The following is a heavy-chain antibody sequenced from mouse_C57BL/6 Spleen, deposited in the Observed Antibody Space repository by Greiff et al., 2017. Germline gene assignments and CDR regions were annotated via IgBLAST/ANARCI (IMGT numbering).Heavy chain of an antibody. CDR3: ARSKGDDYEAFAY. V-gene: IGHV1-82*01. J-gene: IGHJ3*01. D-gene: IGHD2-4*01. Sequence: VQLQESGPELVKPGASVTISCKASGYAFSSSWMNWVKQRPGKGLEWIGRIYPGDGDTNYNGKVKGKATLTADKSSSTAYMQLSSLTSEDSAVYFCARSKGDDYEAFAYWGQGTLVTVSA. CDR1: GYAFSSSW. CDR2: IYPGDGDT.